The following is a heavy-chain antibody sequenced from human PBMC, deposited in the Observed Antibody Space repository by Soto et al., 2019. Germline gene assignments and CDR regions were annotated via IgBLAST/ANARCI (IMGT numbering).Heavy chain of an antibody. CDR3: ARGCYYDSSGYYGP. CDR1: GGSISSGGYY. CDR2: IYYSGST. Sequence: QVQLQESGPGLVKPSQTLSLTCTVSGGSISSGGYYWSWIRQHPGKGLEWIGYIYYSGSTYYNPSLKRRVSISVDTSKNQSSLKLSSVTAADTGVYYCARGCYYDSSGYYGPWGQGTLVTVSS. V-gene: IGHV4-31*03. J-gene: IGHJ5*02. D-gene: IGHD3-22*01.